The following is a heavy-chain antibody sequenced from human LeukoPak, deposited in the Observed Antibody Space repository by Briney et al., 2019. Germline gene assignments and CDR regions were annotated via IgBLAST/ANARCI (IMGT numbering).Heavy chain of an antibody. D-gene: IGHD6-13*01. J-gene: IGHJ4*02. Sequence: SETLSLTCTVSGGSISSSSYYWGWIRQPPGKGLEWIGSIYYSGSTYYNPSLKSRVTISVDTSKNQFSLKLSSVTAADTAVYYCARDGYSSSWYSSYWGQGTLVTVSS. V-gene: IGHV4-39*07. CDR3: ARDGYSSSWYSSY. CDR2: IYYSGST. CDR1: GGSISSSSYY.